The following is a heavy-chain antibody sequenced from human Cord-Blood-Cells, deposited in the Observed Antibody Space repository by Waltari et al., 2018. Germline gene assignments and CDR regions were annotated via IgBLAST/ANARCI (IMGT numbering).Heavy chain of an antibody. CDR1: GGSFSGYY. CDR2: INHSGST. CDR3: ARGYGSDY. J-gene: IGHJ4*02. V-gene: IGHV4-34*01. Sequence: QVQLQQWGAGLLKPSETLSLTCAVYGGSFSGYYWSWIRQPQGKGLEWIGEINHSGSTNYNPSLKSRVTISVDTSKNQFSLKLSSVTAADTAVYYCARGYGSDYWGQGTLVTVSS. D-gene: IGHD3-10*01.